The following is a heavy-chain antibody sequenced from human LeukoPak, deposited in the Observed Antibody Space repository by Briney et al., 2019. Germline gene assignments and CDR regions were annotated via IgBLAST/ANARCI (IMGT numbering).Heavy chain of an antibody. CDR1: GFSFSSYS. V-gene: IGHV3-21*01. CDR2: ISYDSSTI. J-gene: IGHJ4*02. CDR3: AGRSCSDGICPFDF. D-gene: IGHD2-15*01. Sequence: GGSLRLSCVVSGFSFSSYSMNWVRQAPGKGLEWVSSISYDSSTIYYADSVKGRSTISRDNAKNSLHLQMNSLRAEDTAIYYCAGRSCSDGICPFDFWDQGTLVTVSS.